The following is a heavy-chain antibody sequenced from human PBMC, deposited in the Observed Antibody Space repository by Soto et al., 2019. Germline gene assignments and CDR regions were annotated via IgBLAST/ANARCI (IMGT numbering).Heavy chain of an antibody. J-gene: IGHJ6*02. V-gene: IGHV1-3*01. Sequence: ASVKVSCKASGYTFTSYAMHWVRQAPGQRLEWMGWINAGNGNTKYSQKFQGRVTITRDTSASTAYMELSSLRSEDTAVYYCARGETDAPWSQLPGPYYYYGMDVWGQGTTVTVSS. CDR1: GYTFTSYA. CDR3: ARGETDAPWSQLPGPYYYYGMDV. D-gene: IGHD2-2*01. CDR2: INAGNGNT.